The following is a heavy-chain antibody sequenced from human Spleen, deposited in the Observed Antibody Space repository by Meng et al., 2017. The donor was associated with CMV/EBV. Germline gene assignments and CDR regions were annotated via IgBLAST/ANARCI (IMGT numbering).Heavy chain of an antibody. D-gene: IGHD2-2*01. V-gene: IGHV1-18*01. Sequence: ASVKVSCKASGYTFSTYGITWMRQAPGQGPEWMGWISVYNGNTNYAQKLQGRVTMTTDTSTSTAYMELRSLRSDDTAVYYCARGSTSCFNCYYYYGMDVWGQGTTVTVSS. CDR3: ARGSTSCFNCYYYYGMDV. CDR1: GYTFSTYG. J-gene: IGHJ6*02. CDR2: ISVYNGNT.